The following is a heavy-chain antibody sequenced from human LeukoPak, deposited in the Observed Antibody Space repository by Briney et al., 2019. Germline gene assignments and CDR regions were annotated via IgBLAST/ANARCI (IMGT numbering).Heavy chain of an antibody. Sequence: ASVKVSCKASGYSFTNYKINWVRQAPGQGLEWMGWINPNDGRTEYAPMSQGRITMTRDTSISTAYMELTRLRLDDTAIYFCARSPINLLGAVIPNWLDPWGQGTLVTVS. CDR2: INPNDGRT. CDR1: GYSFTNYK. J-gene: IGHJ5*02. V-gene: IGHV1-2*02. D-gene: IGHD3-10*01. CDR3: ARSPINLLGAVIPNWLDP.